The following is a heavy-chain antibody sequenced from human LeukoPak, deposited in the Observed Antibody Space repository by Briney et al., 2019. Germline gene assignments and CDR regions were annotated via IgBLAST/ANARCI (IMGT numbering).Heavy chain of an antibody. V-gene: IGHV3-74*01. J-gene: IGHJ4*01. CDR2: INGDGSNI. CDR1: GFTFSSYW. Sequence: GGSLRLSCVASGFTFSSYWMHWVRQDPRKGLVWVSRINGDGSNINYADSVRGRFTISRDNAKNTLYLQMNTLRVEDTAVYYCARGRFHLDSSVYSSFYHWGHGTLVTVSS. D-gene: IGHD3-22*01. CDR3: ARGRFHLDSSVYSSFYH.